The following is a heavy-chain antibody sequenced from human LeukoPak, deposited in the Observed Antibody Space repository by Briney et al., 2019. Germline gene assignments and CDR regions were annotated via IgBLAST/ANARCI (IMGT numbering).Heavy chain of an antibody. D-gene: IGHD1-26*01. CDR3: AKGDTTWELPHDY. V-gene: IGHV3-23*01. CDR1: AFTFNTYN. CDR2: IRGSGGST. J-gene: IGHJ4*02. Sequence: PGRSLRLSCAASAFTFNTYNMNWDRQAPGKGLEWDSAIRGSGGSTFYRDSVTGRLTTSRDNSKNTLYLQMNSLRAEDTAVYYCAKGDTTWELPHDYWGQGTLVTVSS.